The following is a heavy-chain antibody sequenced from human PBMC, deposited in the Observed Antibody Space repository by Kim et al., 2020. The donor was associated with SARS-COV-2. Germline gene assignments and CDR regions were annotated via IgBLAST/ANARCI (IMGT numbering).Heavy chain of an antibody. J-gene: IGHJ6*02. D-gene: IGHD3-10*01. V-gene: IGHV3-30*18. Sequence: GGSLRISCAASGFTFSSYGMHWVRQAPGKGLEWVAVISYDGSNKYYADSVKGRFTISRDNSKNTLYLQMNSLRAEDTAVYYCAKPMGSFALLWFGEQGVGMDVWGQGTTVTVSS. CDR1: GFTFSSYG. CDR2: ISYDGSNK. CDR3: AKPMGSFALLWFGEQGVGMDV.